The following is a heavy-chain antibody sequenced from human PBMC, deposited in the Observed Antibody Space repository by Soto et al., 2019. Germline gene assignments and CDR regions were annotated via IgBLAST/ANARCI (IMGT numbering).Heavy chain of an antibody. D-gene: IGHD2-15*01. CDR3: ARDYEAYCSGGSCYGDAFDI. J-gene: IGHJ3*02. Sequence: QVQLQESGPGLVKPSQTLSLTCTVSGGSISSGGYYWSWIRQHPGKGLEWIGYIYYSGSTYYNPSLKGRVTISVDTSKNQFSLKLSSVTAADTAVYYCARDYEAYCSGGSCYGDAFDIWGQGTMVTVSS. CDR2: IYYSGST. CDR1: GGSISSGGYY. V-gene: IGHV4-31*03.